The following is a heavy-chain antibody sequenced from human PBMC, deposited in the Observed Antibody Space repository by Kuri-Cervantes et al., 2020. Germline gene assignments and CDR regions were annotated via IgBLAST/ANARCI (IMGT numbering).Heavy chain of an antibody. V-gene: IGHV3-33*08. J-gene: IGHJ4*02. D-gene: IGHD4-17*01. CDR1: GFTFSSYW. Sequence: GGSLRLSCAASGFTFSSYWMSWVRQAPGKGLEWLAVVWYLGNNKYYADSVKGRFTISRDNSRNTLYLQVDSLRAEDTAVYYCARGDDDYGDYEYYFDYWGQGTLVTVSS. CDR3: ARGDDDYGDYEYYFDY. CDR2: VWYLGNNK.